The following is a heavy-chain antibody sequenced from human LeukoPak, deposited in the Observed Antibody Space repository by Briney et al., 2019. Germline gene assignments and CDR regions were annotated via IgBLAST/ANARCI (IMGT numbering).Heavy chain of an antibody. CDR3: ARDQYEGICPDS. Sequence: PRGLLRRSLAASGIPLSIYSMNWVCQAPGKGLELFSFISSCSNYIYYADSVKRRFTISRDNAKNSLYLQMNSLRAEDTALYYCARDQYEGICPDSWGQGTLVTVSS. J-gene: IGHJ5*01. CDR1: GIPLSIYS. CDR2: ISSCSNYI. D-gene: IGHD2/OR15-2a*01. V-gene: IGHV3-21*01.